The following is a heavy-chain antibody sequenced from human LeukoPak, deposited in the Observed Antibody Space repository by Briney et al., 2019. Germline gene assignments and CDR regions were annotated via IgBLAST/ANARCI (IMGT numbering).Heavy chain of an antibody. V-gene: IGHV4-4*07. Sequence: SETLSLTCTVSGGSISSFYWTWIRQPAGKGLEWVGRIYNTGTTDYNPSLKSRVTMSVDRSKNQFSLKLSSVTAAATAFYYCARNRLYYYSGSGYCVYCFDYWGQGILVTVSS. CDR1: GGSISSFY. CDR3: ARNRLYYYSGSGYCVYCFDY. CDR2: IYNTGTT. J-gene: IGHJ4*02. D-gene: IGHD3-22*01.